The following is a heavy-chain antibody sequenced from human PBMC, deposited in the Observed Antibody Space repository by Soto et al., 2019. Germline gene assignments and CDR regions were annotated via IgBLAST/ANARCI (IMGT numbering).Heavy chain of an antibody. D-gene: IGHD6-6*01. J-gene: IGHJ6*02. Sequence: ASVKVSCKASGYTFTGYYMHWVRQAPGQGLEWMGWINPNSGGTDYAQKFQGRVTMTRDTSITTAYMGLSRLRSDDTAVYYCARVPAARYYYYGMDVWGQGXTVTVYS. CDR3: ARVPAARYYYYGMDV. CDR2: INPNSGGT. CDR1: GYTFTGYY. V-gene: IGHV1-2*02.